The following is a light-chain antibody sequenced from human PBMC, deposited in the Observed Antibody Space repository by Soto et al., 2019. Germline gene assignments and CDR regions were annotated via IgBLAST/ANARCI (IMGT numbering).Light chain of an antibody. CDR2: GAS. CDR1: QSVSSN. V-gene: IGKV3-15*01. CDR3: QQYNNWPQT. Sequence: EIVMTQSPATLSVSPGERATLSCRASQSVSSNLAWYQQKPGQAPRLLIYGASTRATGIPARFSGSGSGTEFTLTISSLQSEDFAVYYCQQYNNWPQTVGGGTKVEIK. J-gene: IGKJ4*01.